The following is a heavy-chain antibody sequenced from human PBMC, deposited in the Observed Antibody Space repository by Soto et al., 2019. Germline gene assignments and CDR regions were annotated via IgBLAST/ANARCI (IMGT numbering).Heavy chain of an antibody. J-gene: IGHJ5*01. CDR1: GFSFDDYA. CDR3: AIAITTRAQNRFDP. V-gene: IGHV3-9*01. Sequence: HPGGSLRLSCAASGFSFDDYAMHWFRQAPGKGLEWVSSISWNSVNIGYADSVKGRFTISRDNAKNSLYLQINSLRVEDTALYYCAIAITTRAQNRFDPWGKGTLVTVSS. CDR2: ISWNSVNI.